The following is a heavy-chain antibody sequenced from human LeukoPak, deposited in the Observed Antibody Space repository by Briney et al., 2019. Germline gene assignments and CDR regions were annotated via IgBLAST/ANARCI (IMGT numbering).Heavy chain of an antibody. CDR3: ARYDYCSGGNCYLVFDY. CDR1: GGSISSSSYY. CDR2: IYYSGST. D-gene: IGHD2-15*01. Sequence: PSETLSLTCTVSGGSISSSSYYWGWIRQPPGKGLEWIGSIYYSGSTYYNPSLKSRVTISVDTSKNQFSLKLSSVTAADTAVYYCARYDYCSGGNCYLVFDYWGQGTLVTVSS. J-gene: IGHJ4*02. V-gene: IGHV4-39*07.